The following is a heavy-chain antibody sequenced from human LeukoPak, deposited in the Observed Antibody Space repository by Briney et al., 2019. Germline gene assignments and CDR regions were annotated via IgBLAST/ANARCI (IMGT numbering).Heavy chain of an antibody. D-gene: IGHD5-18*01. CDR2: FDPEDGET. CDR1: GYTPTELS. CDR3: ATDKTVDTAMVDGENYFDY. J-gene: IGHJ4*02. V-gene: IGHV1-24*01. Sequence: ASVKVSCKVSGYTPTELSMHWVRQAPGKGLEWMGGFDPEDGETIYAQKFQGRVTMTEDTSTDTAYMELSSLRSEDTAVYYCATDKTVDTAMVDGENYFDYWGQGTLVTVSS.